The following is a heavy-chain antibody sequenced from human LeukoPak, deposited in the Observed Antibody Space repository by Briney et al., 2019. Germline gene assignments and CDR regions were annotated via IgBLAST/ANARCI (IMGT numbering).Heavy chain of an antibody. CDR1: GYTYTNYV. CDR2: ISSYNGNT. D-gene: IGHD4-11*01. CDR3: ARDGYSNYEDY. J-gene: IGHJ4*02. Sequence: ASVKVSCKASGYTYTNYVISWVRQAPGQGLAWMGWISSYNGNTNYAQKFQGRVTMTTDTSTSTAYMELRSLRSDDTAVYYCARDGYSNYEDYWGQGTLVTVSS. V-gene: IGHV1-18*01.